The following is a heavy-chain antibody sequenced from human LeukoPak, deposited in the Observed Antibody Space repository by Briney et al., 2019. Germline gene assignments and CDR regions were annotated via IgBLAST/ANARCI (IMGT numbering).Heavy chain of an antibody. CDR1: GFTFSSYG. J-gene: IGHJ2*01. Sequence: PGRSLRLSCAASGFTFSSYGMHWVRQAPGKGLEWVAVISYDGSNKYYADSVKGRFTISRDNSKNTLYLQMNSLRAEDTAVYYCAKVIGYYYGSGSHWYFDLWGRGTLVTVSS. D-gene: IGHD3-10*01. CDR2: ISYDGSNK. V-gene: IGHV3-30*18. CDR3: AKVIGYYYGSGSHWYFDL.